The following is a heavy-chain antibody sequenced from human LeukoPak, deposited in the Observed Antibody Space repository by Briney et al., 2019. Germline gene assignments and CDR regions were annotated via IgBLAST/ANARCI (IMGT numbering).Heavy chain of an antibody. J-gene: IGHJ5*02. CDR3: ASQMDRYSGYDS. CDR1: GYTFTSYD. V-gene: IGHV1-8*01. D-gene: IGHD5-12*01. Sequence: ASVKVSCKASGYTFTSYDINWVRRATGQGLEWMGWMNTNSGNTGYAQKFQGRVTMTRNTSISTAYMELSSLRSEDTAVYYCASQMDRYSGYDSWGQGTLVTVSS. CDR2: MNTNSGNT.